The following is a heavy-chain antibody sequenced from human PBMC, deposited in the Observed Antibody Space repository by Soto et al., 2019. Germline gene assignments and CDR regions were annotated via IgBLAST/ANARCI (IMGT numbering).Heavy chain of an antibody. Sequence: PGWSLRLSCAASGFTFSSYSMNWVRQAPGKGLEWVSSISSSSSYIYYADSVKGRFTISRDNAKNSLYLQMNTLRAEETAVYYCARAGSRGSDYWGQGTLVTVSS. D-gene: IGHD3-16*01. CDR3: ARAGSRGSDY. V-gene: IGHV3-21*01. J-gene: IGHJ4*02. CDR1: GFTFSSYS. CDR2: ISSSSSYI.